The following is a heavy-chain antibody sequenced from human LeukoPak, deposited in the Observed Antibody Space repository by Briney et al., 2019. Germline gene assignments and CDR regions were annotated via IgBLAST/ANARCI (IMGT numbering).Heavy chain of an antibody. CDR3: ARGNMVGATKANFEH. Sequence: SVRVSCKASGGTFSSYAISWVRRAPGQGLGGMGGIIPIFGTANYAQTFQGSVTITADESRSTADKELSSLRSEDTAVYYCARGNMVGATKANFEHWGQGTLVTVSS. CDR1: GGTFSSYA. CDR2: IIPIFGTA. J-gene: IGHJ1*01. D-gene: IGHD1-26*01. V-gene: IGHV1-69*01.